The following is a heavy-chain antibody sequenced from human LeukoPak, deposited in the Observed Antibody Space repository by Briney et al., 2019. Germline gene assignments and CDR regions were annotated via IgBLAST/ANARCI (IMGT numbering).Heavy chain of an antibody. D-gene: IGHD1-26*01. CDR2: ISGSGGST. CDR1: GFTFSSYA. V-gene: IGHV3-23*01. CDR3: AKDRGIRGSYFDY. J-gene: IGHJ4*02. Sequence: GGSLRLSCAASGFTFSSYAMTWVRQAPGKGLEWASSISGSGGSTYYADSVKGRFTISRDNSKNTLYLQMNSLRAEDTAVYYCAKDRGIRGSYFDYWGQGTLVTVSS.